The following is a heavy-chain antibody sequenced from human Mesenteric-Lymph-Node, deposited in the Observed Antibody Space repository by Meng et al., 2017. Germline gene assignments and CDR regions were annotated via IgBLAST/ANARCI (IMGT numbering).Heavy chain of an antibody. Sequence: QVQLVQSGAEVKKPGASVKVSCKASGYTFTDYGIHWVRQAPGQGLEWMGWINVGNDKRKYSQKFQGRVTITRDTSASTAYMEVSSLRSEDTAMYYCARDRPYFDSNWFDPWGQGTLVTVSS. J-gene: IGHJ5*02. D-gene: IGHD3-9*01. CDR2: INVGNDKR. V-gene: IGHV1-3*01. CDR3: ARDRPYFDSNWFDP. CDR1: GYTFTDYG.